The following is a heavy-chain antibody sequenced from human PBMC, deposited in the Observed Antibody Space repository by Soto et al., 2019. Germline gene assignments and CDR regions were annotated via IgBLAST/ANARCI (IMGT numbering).Heavy chain of an antibody. CDR1: GFTFSSYG. CDR3: AREGYSSSWYAELFDY. CDR2: IWYDGSNK. J-gene: IGHJ4*02. V-gene: IGHV3-33*01. D-gene: IGHD6-13*01. Sequence: GSLRLSCAASGFTFSSYGMHWVRQAPGKGLEWVAVIWYDGSNKYYADSVKGRFTISRDNSKNTLYLQMNSLRAEDTAVYYCAREGYSSSWYAELFDYWGQGTLVTVSS.